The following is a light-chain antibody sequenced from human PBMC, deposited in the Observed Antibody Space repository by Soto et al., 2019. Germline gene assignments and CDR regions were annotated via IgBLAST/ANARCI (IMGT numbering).Light chain of an antibody. CDR1: QSLVHSDGNTH. V-gene: IGKV2-30*02. J-gene: IGKJ2*01. CDR2: KVS. CDR3: MQGTHWPYT. Sequence: DVVMTQSPLSLPVTLGQPASISCRSTQSLVHSDGNTHLNWFQQRPGQSPRRLICKVSTRDSGVPDRFSGSASGTDFTLKISRVEAEDVGVYYCMQGTHWPYTFGKGTKLEIK.